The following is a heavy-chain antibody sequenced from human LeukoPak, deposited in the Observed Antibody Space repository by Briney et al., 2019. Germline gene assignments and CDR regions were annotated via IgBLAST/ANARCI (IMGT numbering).Heavy chain of an antibody. Sequence: GGSLRLSCALSGLTVNDNYMSWVRQAPGKGLEWVSLIFPDGQTYYADFVRGRFSISRDMSRNILFLDMSSLRAEDTAVFFCARANPVYGDFDYWGQGTLATVSS. J-gene: IGHJ4*02. D-gene: IGHD4-17*01. CDR2: IFPDGQT. V-gene: IGHV3-53*01. CDR1: GLTVNDNY. CDR3: ARANPVYGDFDY.